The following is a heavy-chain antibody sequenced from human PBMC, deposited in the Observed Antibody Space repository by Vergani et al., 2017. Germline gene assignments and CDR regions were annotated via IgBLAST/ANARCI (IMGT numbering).Heavy chain of an antibody. V-gene: IGHV4-39*01. Sequence: QMQLQESGPGLVKPSETLSLSCTVSGDSISTSSYAWGWLRQPPGKTLEWIGTVFYGGRTSYNPSRKSRVTLSLDTSKQQISLHLTSVTAADTAVYYCARHISVVRPSSMTAFDYWGQGTLVTVCS. J-gene: IGHJ4*02. CDR3: ARHISVVRPSSMTAFDY. D-gene: IGHD2-21*01. CDR2: VFYGGRT. CDR1: GDSISTSSYA.